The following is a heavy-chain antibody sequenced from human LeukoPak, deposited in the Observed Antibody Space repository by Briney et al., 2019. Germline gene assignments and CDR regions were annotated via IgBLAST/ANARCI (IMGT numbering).Heavy chain of an antibody. CDR1: GFSFSTFW. Sequence: GGSLRLSCAASGFSFSTFWMGWVAQAQGKGLDWGPNINKDEGEIYYADSVRGRFTISRDNAKNSLFLQMNSLRVEDTALYYCARLAVVGATVGFDFWGQGTLVTVSS. J-gene: IGHJ4*02. D-gene: IGHD1-26*01. V-gene: IGHV3-7*01. CDR2: INKDEGEI. CDR3: ARLAVVGATVGFDF.